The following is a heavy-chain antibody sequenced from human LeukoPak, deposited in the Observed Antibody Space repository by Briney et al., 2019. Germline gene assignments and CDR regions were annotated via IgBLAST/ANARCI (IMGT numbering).Heavy chain of an antibody. Sequence: SETLSLTCTVSGGSISSYYWSWIRQPPGKGLEWIGYIYYSGSTNYNSSLKSRVTISVDTSKNQFSLKLSSVTAADTAVYYCARHPGCSGGSCYPEYFQHWGQGTLVTVSS. J-gene: IGHJ1*01. CDR1: GGSISSYY. D-gene: IGHD2-15*01. CDR2: IYYSGST. V-gene: IGHV4-59*08. CDR3: ARHPGCSGGSCYPEYFQH.